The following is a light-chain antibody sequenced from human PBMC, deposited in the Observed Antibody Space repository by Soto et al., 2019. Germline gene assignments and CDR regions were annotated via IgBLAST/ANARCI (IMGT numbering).Light chain of an antibody. J-gene: IGKJ1*01. V-gene: IGKV3-20*01. CDR2: GAS. CDR3: QQYGRSPWT. CDR1: QSVSSSY. Sequence: ETVLTQSPGTLSLSPGERATLSCRASQSVSSSYLAWYQQKPGQAPRLLIYGASSRATGIPDRFSGSGSGTDFTLTIIRLEPEDFAVYYCQQYGRSPWTFGQGTKVET.